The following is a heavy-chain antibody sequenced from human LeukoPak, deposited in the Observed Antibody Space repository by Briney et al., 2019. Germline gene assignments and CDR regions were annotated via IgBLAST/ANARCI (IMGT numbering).Heavy chain of an antibody. CDR3: AKAPWTGSTSYFDY. CDR2: ISGSGADT. J-gene: IGHJ4*02. CDR1: GFTFSGFD. V-gene: IGHV3-23*01. D-gene: IGHD3/OR15-3a*01. Sequence: PGGSLRLSCATSGFTFSGFDMTWVRQAPGKGLQWVSSISGSGADTDYADFVKGRFTISRDNSKNTLYLQMNFLRLDDTAIYYCAKAPWTGSTSYFDYWGQGTLVTVSS.